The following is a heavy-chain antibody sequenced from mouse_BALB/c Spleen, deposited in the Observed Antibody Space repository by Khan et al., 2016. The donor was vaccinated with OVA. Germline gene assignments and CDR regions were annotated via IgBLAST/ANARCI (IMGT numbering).Heavy chain of an antibody. D-gene: IGHD1-1*01. CDR3: ARDVSRYNYAMDY. J-gene: IGHJ4*01. CDR1: GYSITSDYA. CDR2: ISYSGST. Sequence: EVKLLESGPGLVKPSQSLSLTCTVTGYSITSDYAWNWIRQFPRNKLEWMGYISYSGSTNYNPALKSRISITRDTSKNQFFLQLNSVTTEDTATYYCARDVSRYNYAMDYWGQGTSVTVSS. V-gene: IGHV3-2*02.